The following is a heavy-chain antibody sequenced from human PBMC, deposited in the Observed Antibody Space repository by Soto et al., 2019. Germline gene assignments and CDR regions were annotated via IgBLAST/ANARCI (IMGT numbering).Heavy chain of an antibody. Sequence: QVQLVQSGAEVKKPGSSVKVSCKSSGYTFSNYAISWVRQAPGQGLEWMGGIIPLFDTTNYAQKFQGRVTITADESTSTAYLELSSLRSEDTAMYYCARVLRTVGVSLNYYYYDMDVWGQGTTVTVSS. CDR3: ARVLRTVGVSLNYYYYDMDV. J-gene: IGHJ6*02. V-gene: IGHV1-69*01. D-gene: IGHD3-22*01. CDR1: GYTFSNYA. CDR2: IIPLFDTT.